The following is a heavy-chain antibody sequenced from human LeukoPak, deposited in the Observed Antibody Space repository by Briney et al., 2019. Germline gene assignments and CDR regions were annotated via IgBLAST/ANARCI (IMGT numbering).Heavy chain of an antibody. J-gene: IGHJ6*02. D-gene: IGHD3-22*01. V-gene: IGHV4-34*01. Sequence: SETLSLTCAVYGGSFSGYYWSWIRQPPGKGLEWIGEINHSGSTNYNPSLKSRVTMSVDTSKNQFSLKLSSVTAADTAVYYCARGGYDSSGYYARDYYYYGMDVWGQGTTVTVSS. CDR2: INHSGST. CDR3: ARGGYDSSGYYARDYYYYGMDV. CDR1: GGSFSGYY.